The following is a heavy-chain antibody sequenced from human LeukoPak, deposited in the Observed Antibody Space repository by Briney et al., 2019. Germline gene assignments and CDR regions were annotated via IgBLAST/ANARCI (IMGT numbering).Heavy chain of an antibody. D-gene: IGHD3-22*01. J-gene: IGHJ4*02. Sequence: PSETLSLTCAVYGGSFSSYYWSWIRQPPGKGLEWIGEINHSGSTNYNPSLKSRVTISVDTSKNQFSLKLSSVTAADTAVYYCARGSRVVVKNWGQGTLVTVSS. CDR3: ARGSRVVVKN. V-gene: IGHV4-34*01. CDR2: INHSGST. CDR1: GGSFSSYY.